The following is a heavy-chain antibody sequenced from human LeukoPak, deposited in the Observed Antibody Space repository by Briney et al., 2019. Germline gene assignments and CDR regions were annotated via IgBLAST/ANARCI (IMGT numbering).Heavy chain of an antibody. CDR3: VVILVPGGVWHFDL. Sequence: GGSLRLSCAASGFTFSTYAMNWDRQAPGKGLEWVSGISGSGTSTYYADSVKGRFTISRDNSKNTLYLQMSSLRAEDTAVYYCVVILVPGGVWHFDLWGRGTLVTVSS. CDR2: ISGSGTST. D-gene: IGHD2-2*01. V-gene: IGHV3-23*01. J-gene: IGHJ2*01. CDR1: GFTFSTYA.